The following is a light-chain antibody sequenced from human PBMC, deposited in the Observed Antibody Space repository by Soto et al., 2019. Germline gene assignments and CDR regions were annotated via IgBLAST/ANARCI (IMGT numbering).Light chain of an antibody. CDR2: SNS. V-gene: IGLV1-44*01. CDR1: SSNIGINN. J-gene: IGLJ2*01. Sequence: QPVLTQPPSASGTPGQRVTISCSGSSSNIGINNVNWYQQLPTTAPKLLMYSNSQRPSGVPDRFSGSKSGTSASLAISGLQSEDEADYYCATWDDSLSVVVFGGGTKLTVL. CDR3: ATWDDSLSVVV.